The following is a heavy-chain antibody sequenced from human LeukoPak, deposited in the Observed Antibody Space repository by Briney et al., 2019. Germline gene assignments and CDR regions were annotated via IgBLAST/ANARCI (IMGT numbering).Heavy chain of an antibody. CDR3: ARDYKYAFDN. Sequence: GGSLRLSCETSGFTFSSYAMSWVRQAPGKGLEWISYIGIDSGNTHYADSVKGRFTISGDKAKNSLYLQMHSLRVEDTAVYYCARDYKYAFDNWGQGTLVTVSS. V-gene: IGHV3-48*01. D-gene: IGHD5-24*01. CDR2: IGIDSGNT. CDR1: GFTFSSYA. J-gene: IGHJ4*02.